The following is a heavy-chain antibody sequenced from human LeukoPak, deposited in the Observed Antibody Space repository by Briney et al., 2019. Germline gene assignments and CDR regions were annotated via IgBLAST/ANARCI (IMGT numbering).Heavy chain of an antibody. CDR3: ARSYYYDSSGYFGFDP. CDR2: ISGDGVSP. CDR1: GFTFNNYA. V-gene: IGHV3-23*01. D-gene: IGHD3-22*01. Sequence: GGSLRLSCAASGFTFNNYALTWVRQTPGKGLECVSAISGDGVSPYYADSVRGRFTISRDNSKNTLYLQMNSLRAEDTAVYYCARSYYYDSSGYFGFDPWGQGTLVTVSS. J-gene: IGHJ5*02.